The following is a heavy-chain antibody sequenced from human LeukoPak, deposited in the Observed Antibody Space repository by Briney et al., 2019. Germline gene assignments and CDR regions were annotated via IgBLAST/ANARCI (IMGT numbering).Heavy chain of an antibody. CDR3: ARGGFGNSQWNYFDY. CDR1: GYSFTSYW. V-gene: IGHV5-51*01. D-gene: IGHD4-23*01. J-gene: IGHJ4*02. CDR2: IYPGDSDT. Sequence: PGESPKISCKGSGYSFTSYWIGWVRQMPGKGLEWMGIIYPGDSDTRYSPSFQGQVTISADKSISTAYLQWSSLKASDTAMYYCARGGFGNSQWNYFDYWGQGTLVTVSS.